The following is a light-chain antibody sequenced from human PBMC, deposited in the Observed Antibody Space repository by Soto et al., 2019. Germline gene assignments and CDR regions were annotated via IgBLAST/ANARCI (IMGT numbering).Light chain of an antibody. J-gene: IGKJ1*01. CDR1: QSISSSY. CDR3: HQFGSPWT. V-gene: IGKV3-20*01. CDR2: GAS. Sequence: EIVLTQSPGTLSLSPGGRATLSCRASQSISSSYLAWYQQRPGQAPRLLIYGASSRATGIPDRFSGSGSGTDFTLTISRLEPEEFAVYYCHQFGSPWTFGQGTKVEIK.